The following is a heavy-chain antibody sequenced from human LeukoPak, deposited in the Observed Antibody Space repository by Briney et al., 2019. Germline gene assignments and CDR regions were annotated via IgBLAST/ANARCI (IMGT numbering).Heavy chain of an antibody. J-gene: IGHJ6*03. CDR1: GGSISSYY. CDR2: IYTSGST. CDR3: ASRTMVRGVINGYYYYYMDV. Sequence: SETLSLTCTVSGGSISSYYWSWIRQPAGKGLEWIGRIYTSGSTNYNPSLKSRVTMSVDTSKNQFSLKLSSVTAADTAVYYCASRTMVRGVINGYYYYYMDVWGKGTTVTISS. D-gene: IGHD3-10*01. V-gene: IGHV4-4*07.